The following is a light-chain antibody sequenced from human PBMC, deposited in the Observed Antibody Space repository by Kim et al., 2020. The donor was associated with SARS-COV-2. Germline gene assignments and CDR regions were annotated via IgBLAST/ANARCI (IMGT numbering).Light chain of an antibody. CDR1: QRISSN. J-gene: IGKJ1*01. V-gene: IGKV1-39*01. CDR3: QQTDSVPLT. CDR2: STS. Sequence: DIQMTQSPSSLSASVGDRVTITCRASQRISSNLNWYQQRPGKAPNLLIYSTSALESGVPSSFSGSGSGTDFILTINSLQPEDVATYYCQQTDSVPLTFGQGTKVDIK.